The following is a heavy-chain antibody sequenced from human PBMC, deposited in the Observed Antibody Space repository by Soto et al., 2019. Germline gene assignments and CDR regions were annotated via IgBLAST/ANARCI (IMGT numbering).Heavy chain of an antibody. V-gene: IGHV4-59*01. J-gene: IGHJ4*02. CDR1: GGSISSYY. D-gene: IGHD3-9*01. Sequence: SETLSLTCTVSGGSISSYYWSWIRQPPGKGLEWIGYIYYSGSTNYNPSLKSRVTISVDTSKNQFSLKLSSVTAADTAVYYCARGSPYYDILSHYFDYWGQGTLVTVSS. CDR3: ARGSPYYDILSHYFDY. CDR2: IYYSGST.